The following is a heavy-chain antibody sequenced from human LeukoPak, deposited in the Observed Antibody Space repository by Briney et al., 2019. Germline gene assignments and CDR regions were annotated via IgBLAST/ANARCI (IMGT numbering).Heavy chain of an antibody. CDR3: ARVGTTGATADN. J-gene: IGHJ4*02. D-gene: IGHD1/OR15-1a*01. CDR2: INPRGGST. Sequence: ALVKVSCKASGYIFTTYFMHWLRQAPGQGPEWMGIINPRGGSTDYAQKFQGRVTMTSDTSTSTVYMELKSLRSEDTAVYFCARVGTTGATADNWGQGTLVTVSS. CDR1: GYIFTTYF. V-gene: IGHV1-46*01.